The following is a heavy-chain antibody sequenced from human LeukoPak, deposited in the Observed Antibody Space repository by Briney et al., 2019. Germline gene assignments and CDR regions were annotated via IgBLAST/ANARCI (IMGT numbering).Heavy chain of an antibody. D-gene: IGHD3-22*01. Sequence: GASVKVSCKASGGTFSSYAISWVRQAPGQGLEWMGGIIPIFGTANYAQKFQGRVTITADKSTSTAYMELRSLRSDDTAVYYCARSPDRGSSGYYSNRDYYYMDVWGKGTTVTVSS. V-gene: IGHV1-69*06. CDR1: GGTFSSYA. CDR3: ARSPDRGSSGYYSNRDYYYMDV. J-gene: IGHJ6*03. CDR2: IIPIFGTA.